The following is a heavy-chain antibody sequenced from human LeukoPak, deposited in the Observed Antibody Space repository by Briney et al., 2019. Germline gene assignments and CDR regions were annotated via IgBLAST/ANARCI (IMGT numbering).Heavy chain of an antibody. D-gene: IGHD3-22*01. V-gene: IGHV3-23*01. CDR3: AKYDNGFFYYYLDV. CDR1: GFTFSIYG. J-gene: IGHJ6*03. CDR2: ISGRGITT. Sequence: GGSLRLSCAASGFTFSIYGMTWVRQAPGKGLEWVAGISGRGITTAYAESVEGRFTISRDNSKNTLYVQMDSLRVEDTAVYYCAKYDNGFFYYYLDVWGKGTTVTVSS.